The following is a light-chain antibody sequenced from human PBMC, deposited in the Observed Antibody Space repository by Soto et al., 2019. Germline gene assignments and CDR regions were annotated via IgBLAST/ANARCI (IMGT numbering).Light chain of an antibody. CDR1: SSDVGSYNL. CDR3: MSYAGMYTYV. V-gene: IGLV2-14*02. CDR2: EVT. J-gene: IGLJ1*01. Sequence: QSALTQPASVSGSPGQSITISCTGTSSDVGSYNLVSWYQQHPGKAPKLMIYEVTKRPSGVPNRFFGSKSGNTASLTVSGLQAEDEADYFCMSYAGMYTYVFGTGTKLTVL.